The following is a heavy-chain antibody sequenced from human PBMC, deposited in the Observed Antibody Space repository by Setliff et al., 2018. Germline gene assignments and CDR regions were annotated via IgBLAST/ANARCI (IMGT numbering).Heavy chain of an antibody. CDR1: GFTVSNDF. Sequence: PGGSLRLSCVVSGFTVSNDFMGWVRQAPGKGLEWVSVIYNIGETRYADSVKGRFTISRDKSKNTLYLHLSSLRAEDTATYYCARDRGGTNPWFDFWGQGTLVTVS. CDR2: IYNIGET. D-gene: IGHD3-10*01. J-gene: IGHJ5*01. CDR3: ARDRGGTNPWFDF. V-gene: IGHV3-53*01.